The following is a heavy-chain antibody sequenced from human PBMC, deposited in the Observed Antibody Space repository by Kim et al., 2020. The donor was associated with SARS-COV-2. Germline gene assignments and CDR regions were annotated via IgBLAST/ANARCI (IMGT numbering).Heavy chain of an antibody. J-gene: IGHJ3*02. CDR1: GFTFSSYS. CDR3: ARDTLDIVVVKAFDI. Sequence: GGSLRLSCAASGFTFSSYSMNWVRQAPGKGLEWVSSISSSSSYIYYADSVKGRFTISRDNAKNSLYLQMNSLRAEDTAVYYCARDTLDIVVVKAFDIWGQGTMVTVSS. CDR2: ISSSSSYI. V-gene: IGHV3-21*01. D-gene: IGHD2-2*03.